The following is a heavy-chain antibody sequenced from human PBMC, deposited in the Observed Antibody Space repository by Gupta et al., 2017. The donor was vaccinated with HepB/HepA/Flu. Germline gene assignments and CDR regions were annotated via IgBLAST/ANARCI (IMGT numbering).Heavy chain of an antibody. J-gene: IGHJ3*02. CDR1: GYTFTGYY. Sequence: QVQLVQSGAEVKKPGASVKVSCKASGYTFTGYYMHWVRQAPGQGLEWMGWINPNSGGTNYAQKFQGRVTMTRDTSISTAYMELSGLRSDDTAVYYCARKGYCSSTSCYTGAFDIWGQGTMVTVSS. D-gene: IGHD2-2*02. CDR3: ARKGYCSSTSCYTGAFDI. CDR2: INPNSGGT. V-gene: IGHV1-2*02.